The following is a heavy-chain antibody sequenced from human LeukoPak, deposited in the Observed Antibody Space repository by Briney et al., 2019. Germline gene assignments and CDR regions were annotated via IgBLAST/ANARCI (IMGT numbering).Heavy chain of an antibody. V-gene: IGHV3-73*01. CDR1: GFTFSGSA. CDR3: ARDFNHAFDY. CDR2: IRSKANIYAT. J-gene: IGHJ4*02. Sequence: GGSLRLSCAASGFTFSGSAIHWVRQASGKGLEWVGRIRSKANIYATAYAASVQGRFIISRDDSKNTAYLQMSSLKTEDTAIYYCARDFNHAFDYWGQGILVTVSS. D-gene: IGHD1-14*01.